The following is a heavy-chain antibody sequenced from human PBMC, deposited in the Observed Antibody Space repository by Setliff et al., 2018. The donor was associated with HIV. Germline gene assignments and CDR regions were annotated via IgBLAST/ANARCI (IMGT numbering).Heavy chain of an antibody. CDR1: GGSFSGYY. CDR3: ARGVVLMGITTRWFDP. V-gene: IGHV4-34*01. J-gene: IGHJ5*02. CDR2: INHSGNI. D-gene: IGHD3-22*01. Sequence: SETLSLTCAVYGGSFSGYYWSWIRQPPGKGLEWIGEINHSGNINYTPSLKSRVTISVDTSKNQFSLKLTSVSAADTAVYYCARGVVLMGITTRWFDPWGQGTQVTV.